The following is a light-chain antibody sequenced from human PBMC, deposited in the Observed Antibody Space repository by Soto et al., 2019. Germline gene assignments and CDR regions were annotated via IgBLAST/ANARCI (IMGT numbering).Light chain of an antibody. CDR2: GNN. CDR3: ATWDDSLNGYG. J-gene: IGLJ1*01. CDR1: TSTVGSNT. V-gene: IGLV1-44*01. Sequence: QSVLTQPPAASRSPGQRVTISCSGSTSTVGSNTVHWYQHLPGTAPKLLIYGNNQRPSGVPGRFSGSPSGTSASLAISGLRSEDESDYYCATWDDSLNGYGFGTGTKVTVL.